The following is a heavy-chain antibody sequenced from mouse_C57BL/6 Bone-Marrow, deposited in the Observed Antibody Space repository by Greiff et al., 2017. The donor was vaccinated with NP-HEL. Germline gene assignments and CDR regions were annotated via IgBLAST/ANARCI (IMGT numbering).Heavy chain of an antibody. CDR3: ARDPTITTEWYFDV. CDR2: IDPSDSYT. D-gene: IGHD1-1*01. J-gene: IGHJ1*03. CDR1: GYTFTSYW. Sequence: QVQLQPGAELVMPGASVKLSCKASGYTFTSYWMHWVKQRPGQGLEWIGEIDPSDSYTNYNQKFKGKSTLTVDKSSSTAYMQLSSLTSEDSAVYYCARDPTITTEWYFDVWGTGTTVTVSS. V-gene: IGHV1-69*01.